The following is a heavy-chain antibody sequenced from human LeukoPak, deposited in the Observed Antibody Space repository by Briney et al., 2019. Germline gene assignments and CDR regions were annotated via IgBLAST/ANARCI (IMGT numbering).Heavy chain of an antibody. CDR3: AREVLPEAYYYGSGRHGWFDP. V-gene: IGHV4-59*01. D-gene: IGHD3-10*01. CDR1: GGSISSYY. CDR2: IYYSGST. J-gene: IGHJ5*02. Sequence: SETLSLTCTVSGGSISSYYWSWVRQPPGKGLEWIGYIYYSGSTNYNPSLKSRVTISVDTSKNQFSLKLSSVTAADTAVYYCAREVLPEAYYYGSGRHGWFDPWGQGTLVTVSS.